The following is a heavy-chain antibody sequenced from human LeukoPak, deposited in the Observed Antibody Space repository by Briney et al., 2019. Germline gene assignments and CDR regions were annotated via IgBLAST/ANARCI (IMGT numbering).Heavy chain of an antibody. V-gene: IGHV3-30*18. Sequence: GGSLRLSCAASGFTFSSYGMHWVRQAPGKGLEWVAVISYDGSNKYYADSVKGRFTISRDNSKNTLYLQMNSLRAEDTAVYYCAKVAWRATYHDFWSGPDYWGQGTLVTVSS. CDR1: GFTFSSYG. J-gene: IGHJ4*02. CDR3: AKVAWRATYHDFWSGPDY. D-gene: IGHD3-3*01. CDR2: ISYDGSNK.